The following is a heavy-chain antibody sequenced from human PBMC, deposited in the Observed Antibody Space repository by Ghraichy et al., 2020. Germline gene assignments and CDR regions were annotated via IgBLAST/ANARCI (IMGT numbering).Heavy chain of an antibody. Sequence: SETLSLTCAVYGASFTDYYWSWIRQPPGKGLEWIGEINHSGTTNYNPSLKSRVTMSVDTSRSQFSPRLDSVTAADTAVYFCARGANCSGTSCHTIRWGQGTLVTVSS. V-gene: IGHV4-34*01. CDR2: INHSGTT. CDR3: ARGANCSGTSCHTIR. D-gene: IGHD2-2*01. J-gene: IGHJ4*02. CDR1: GASFTDYY.